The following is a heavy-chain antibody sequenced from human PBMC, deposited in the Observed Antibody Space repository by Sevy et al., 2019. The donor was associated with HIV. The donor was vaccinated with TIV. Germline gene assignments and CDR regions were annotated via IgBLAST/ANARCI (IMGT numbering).Heavy chain of an antibody. CDR3: ARDGRGISALDI. Sequence: GGSLRLSCTASEFTFSSHAVSWVRQAPGKGLEWVSAISGNGENTHYADSVRGRFTISRDNFKNTLYLQMNSLRAEDTALYYCARDGRGISALDIWGQGTMVTVSS. CDR2: ISGNGENT. CDR1: EFTFSSHA. D-gene: IGHD3-3*02. V-gene: IGHV3-23*01. J-gene: IGHJ3*02.